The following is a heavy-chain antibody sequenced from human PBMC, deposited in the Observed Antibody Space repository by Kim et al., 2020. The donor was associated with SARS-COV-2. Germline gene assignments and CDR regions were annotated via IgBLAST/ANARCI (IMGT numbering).Heavy chain of an antibody. D-gene: IGHD6-19*01. CDR1: GFTFSTYW. CDR2: ISGDASST. V-gene: IGHV3-74*01. J-gene: IGHJ4*02. CDR3: ARAAAVSGTGGYY. Sequence: GGSLRLSCAASGFTFSTYWMHWVRQAPGKGLVWVSRISGDASSTSYADSVKGRFTISRDNAKNTLYLQMNSLRAEDTAMYYCARAAAVSGTGGYYWGQGT.